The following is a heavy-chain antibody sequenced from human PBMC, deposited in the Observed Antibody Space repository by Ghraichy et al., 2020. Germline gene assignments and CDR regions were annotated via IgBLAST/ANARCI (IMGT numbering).Heavy chain of an antibody. CDR2: INHSGST. D-gene: IGHD2-2*01. Sequence: SETLSLTCAVYGGSFSGYYWSWIRQPPGKGLEWIGEINHSGSTNYNPSLKSRVTISVDTSKNQFSLKLSSVTAADTAVYYCARGISEVSSVVAALFLGANWFDPWGQGTLVTVSS. V-gene: IGHV4-34*01. CDR3: ARGISEVSSVVAALFLGANWFDP. J-gene: IGHJ5*02. CDR1: GGSFSGYY.